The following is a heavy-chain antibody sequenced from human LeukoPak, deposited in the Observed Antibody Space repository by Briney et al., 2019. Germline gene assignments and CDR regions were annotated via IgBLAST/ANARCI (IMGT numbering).Heavy chain of an antibody. V-gene: IGHV5-51*01. D-gene: IGHD3-10*01. J-gene: IGHJ4*02. CDR2: IYPGDSDT. CDR3: ARHGRFGGLYPFDY. Sequence: GESLKISCKGSGYSFTRYWIGCVRPMPGKGLEWMGIIYPGDSDTRYSSSFQGQGTISADKYISTAYVQWSGLKASDTAMYFCARHGRFGGLYPFDYWGQGTLVTVSS. CDR1: GYSFTRYW.